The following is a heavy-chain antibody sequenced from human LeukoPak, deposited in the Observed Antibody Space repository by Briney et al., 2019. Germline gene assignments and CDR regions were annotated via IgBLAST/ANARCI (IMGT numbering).Heavy chain of an antibody. CDR1: GYTFTGYY. CDR3: ATDSWLLLRSPYVFDI. CDR2: FDPEDGEI. Sequence: ASVKVSCKASGYTFTGYYMHWVRQAPGQGLEWVGGFDPEDGEIIYAQKFQGRVTMTEDTSTDTAYMELSSLRSEDTAVYYCATDSWLLLRSPYVFDIWGQGTMVTVSS. V-gene: IGHV1-24*01. D-gene: IGHD3-22*01. J-gene: IGHJ3*02.